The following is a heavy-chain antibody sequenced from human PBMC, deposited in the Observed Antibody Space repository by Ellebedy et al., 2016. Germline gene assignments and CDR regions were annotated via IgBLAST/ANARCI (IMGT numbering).Heavy chain of an antibody. CDR3: ARGTGRYGSGSYYYYYGMDV. J-gene: IGHJ6*02. D-gene: IGHD3-10*01. V-gene: IGHV1-18*01. CDR2: ISAYNGNT. CDR1: GYTFTSYG. Sequence: ASVKVSXKASGYTFTSYGISWVRQAPGQGLEWMGWISAYNGNTNYAQKLQGRVTMTTDTSTSTAYMELRSLRSDDTAVYYCARGTGRYGSGSYYYYYGMDVWGQGTTVTVSS.